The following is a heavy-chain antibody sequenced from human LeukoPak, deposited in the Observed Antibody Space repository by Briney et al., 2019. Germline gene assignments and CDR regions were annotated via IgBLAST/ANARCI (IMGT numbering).Heavy chain of an antibody. CDR1: GDSISTTPYY. CDR3: ATFRPYDSSGPTPFDI. Sequence: SETLSLTCTVSGDSISTTPYYWGWIRHPPGKGLEWIGSFYYGGSPYYNPSLKSRVTISVDTSKNQFSLKLTSVTAADTAVYYCATFRPYDSSGPTPFDIWGQGTMVTVSS. J-gene: IGHJ3*02. D-gene: IGHD3-22*01. V-gene: IGHV4-39*01. CDR2: FYYGGSP.